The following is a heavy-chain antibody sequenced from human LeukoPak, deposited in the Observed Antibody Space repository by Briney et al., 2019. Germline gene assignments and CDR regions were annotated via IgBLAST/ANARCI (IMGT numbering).Heavy chain of an antibody. CDR1: GYSFTSYW. J-gene: IGHJ6*03. Sequence: GESLKISCKGSGYSFTSYWIGWVRQMPGKGLEWMGIIYPGDSDTRYSPSFQGQVTISADKSISTAYLQWSSLKASDTAMYYCARQGSGWYEDYYYYYYMDVWGKGTTVTVSS. V-gene: IGHV5-51*01. CDR3: ARQGSGWYEDYYYYYYMDV. D-gene: IGHD6-19*01. CDR2: IYPGDSDT.